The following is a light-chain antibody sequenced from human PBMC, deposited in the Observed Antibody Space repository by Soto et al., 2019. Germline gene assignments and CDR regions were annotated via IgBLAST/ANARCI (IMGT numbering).Light chain of an antibody. CDR2: AAS. CDR3: QQLLSYPIT. V-gene: IGKV1-9*01. Sequence: DIQMTQSPSTLSASVGDRVTITCLASQSISDSLAWYQQKPGKAPDLLIYAASTLQSGVPLSFSGSGSGTSFTLTISSLQPEDFATYYCQQLLSYPITFGQGTRLEIK. J-gene: IGKJ5*01. CDR1: QSISDS.